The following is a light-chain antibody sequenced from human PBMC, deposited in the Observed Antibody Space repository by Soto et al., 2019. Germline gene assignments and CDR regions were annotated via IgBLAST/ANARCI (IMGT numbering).Light chain of an antibody. J-gene: IGKJ1*01. CDR1: DSLFYSLHNKSY. CDR3: LQYLHAPRT. V-gene: IGKV4-1*01. CDR2: WAS. Sequence: VMTQSPDSLAASLGERATMSCKSGDSLFYSLHNKSYLAWYQQRPGQPPKLLIYWASTRESGVPDRFSGSGSGTDSTLTINSLQAEGVAVYYCLQYLHAPRTFGQGTRLEIK.